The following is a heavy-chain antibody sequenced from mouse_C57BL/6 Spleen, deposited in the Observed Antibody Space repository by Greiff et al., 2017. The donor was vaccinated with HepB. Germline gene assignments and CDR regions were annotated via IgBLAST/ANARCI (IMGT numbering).Heavy chain of an antibody. V-gene: IGHV5-6*02. CDR1: GFTFSSYG. Sequence: EVKLVESGGDLVKPGGSLKLSCAASGFTFSSYGMSWVRQTPDKRLEWVATISSGGSYTYYPDSVKGRFTISRDNAKNTLYLQMSSLKSEDTAMYYCARRGLLRCMDYWGQGTSVTVSS. CDR2: ISSGGSYT. J-gene: IGHJ4*01. CDR3: ARRGLLRCMDY. D-gene: IGHD1-1*01.